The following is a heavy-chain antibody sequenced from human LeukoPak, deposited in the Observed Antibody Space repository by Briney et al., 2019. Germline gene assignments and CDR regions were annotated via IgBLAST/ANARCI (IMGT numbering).Heavy chain of an antibody. CDR3: AKDQGYGSGSYYFDY. J-gene: IGHJ4*02. Sequence: PGGPLRLSCAASGFTFSSYAMSWVRQAPGKGLEWVSAISGSGGSTYYADSVKGRFTISRDNSKNTLYLQMNSLRAEDTAVYYCAKDQGYGSGSYYFDYWGQGTLVTVSS. CDR1: GFTFSSYA. V-gene: IGHV3-23*01. D-gene: IGHD3-10*01. CDR2: ISGSGGST.